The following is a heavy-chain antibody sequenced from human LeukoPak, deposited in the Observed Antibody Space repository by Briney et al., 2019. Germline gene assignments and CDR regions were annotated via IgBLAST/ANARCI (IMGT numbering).Heavy chain of an antibody. CDR2: ISNKGSSSTT. J-gene: IGHJ4*02. V-gene: IGHV3-11*01. D-gene: IGHD1-1*01. Sequence: GGSLRLSCAASGFIFSDYYMGRVRQAPGKGLEWVSYISNKGSSSTTYYADSVKGRFTISRDDAQNSLYLQMNSLRAEDTAVYFCAKSRSGSANWALQIFDNWGQGTLVTVSS. CDR3: AKSRSGSANWALQIFDN. CDR1: GFIFSDYY.